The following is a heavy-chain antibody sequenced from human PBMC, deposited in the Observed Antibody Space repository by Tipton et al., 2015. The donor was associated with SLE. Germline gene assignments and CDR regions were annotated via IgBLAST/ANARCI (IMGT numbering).Heavy chain of an antibody. CDR3: TRDLRIAAHRYNWCDP. D-gene: IGHD6-6*01. V-gene: IGHV3-49*04. CDR1: GFTFGDYA. J-gene: IGHJ5*02. Sequence: SLRLSCPASGFTFGDYAMSWVRQAPGKGLEWVGFIRSKAYGGTTEYAASVKGRFTISRDDSKSIAYLQMNSLKTEDTAVYYCTRDLRIAAHRYNWCDPWGQGTLVTVSS. CDR2: IRSKAYGGTT.